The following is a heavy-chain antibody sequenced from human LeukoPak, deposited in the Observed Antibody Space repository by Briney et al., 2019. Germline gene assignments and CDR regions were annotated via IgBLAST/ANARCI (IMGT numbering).Heavy chain of an antibody. CDR2: MNPNSGNT. V-gene: IGHV1-8*03. J-gene: IGHJ6*03. CDR3: ARGINWNYPIDYFYYYMDV. CDR1: GYTFTSYD. D-gene: IGHD1-7*01. Sequence: GASVKVSCKASGYTFTSYDINWVRQATGQGLEWMGWMNPNSGNTGYAQKFQGRVTITRNTSINTAYMELSSLRSEDTAVYYCARGINWNYPIDYFYYYMDVWGKGTTVTVSS.